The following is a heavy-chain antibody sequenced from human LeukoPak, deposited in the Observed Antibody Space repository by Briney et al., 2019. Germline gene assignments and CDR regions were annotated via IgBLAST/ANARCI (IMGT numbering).Heavy chain of an antibody. CDR1: GGSFSGYY. J-gene: IGHJ4*02. CDR2: INHSGST. V-gene: IGHV4-34*01. Sequence: SETLSLTCAVYGGSFSGYYWSWLRQPPGKGLEWIGEINHSGSTNYNPSLKSRVTISVDTSKNQFSLKLCSVTAADTAVYYCARFERVTYGSGTYVFYYFDYWGQGTLVTLSS. D-gene: IGHD3-10*01. CDR3: ARFERVTYGSGTYVFYYFDY.